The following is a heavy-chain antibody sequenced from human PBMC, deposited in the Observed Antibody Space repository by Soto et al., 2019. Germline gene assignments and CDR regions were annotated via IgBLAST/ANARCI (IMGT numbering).Heavy chain of an antibody. V-gene: IGHV1-2*02. D-gene: IGHD3-3*01. Sequence: ASVKVSCKASGYTFTGYYMHWVRQAPGQGLEWMGWINPNSGGTNYAQKFQGRVTMTRDTSISTAYMELSRLRSDDTAVYYCARDPSITVFGVAIEGPDYYHYCMDVWGRGPTGTVSS. CDR2: INPNSGGT. CDR3: ARDPSITVFGVAIEGPDYYHYCMDV. J-gene: IGHJ6*02. CDR1: GYTFTGYY.